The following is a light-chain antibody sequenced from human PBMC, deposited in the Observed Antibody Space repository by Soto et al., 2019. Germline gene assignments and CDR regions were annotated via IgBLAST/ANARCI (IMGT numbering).Light chain of an antibody. V-gene: IGLV1-44*01. CDR2: SNN. CDR1: SSNIGSNT. Sequence: QSVLTQPTSASGTPGQRVTISCSGSSSNIGSNTVNWYQQLPGTAPKLLIYSNNQRPSGVPDRFSGSKSGTSASLAISGLQSEDEADYYCQSYDSSLSGFVVFGGGTKVTVL. J-gene: IGLJ2*01. CDR3: QSYDSSLSGFVV.